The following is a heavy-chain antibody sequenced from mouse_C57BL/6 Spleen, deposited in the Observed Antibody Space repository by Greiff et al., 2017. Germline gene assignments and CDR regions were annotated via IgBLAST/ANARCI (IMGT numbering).Heavy chain of an antibody. V-gene: IGHV7-3*01. D-gene: IGHD3-3*01. Sequence: EVMLVESGGGLVQPGGSLSLSCAASGFTFTDYYMSWVRQPPGKALEWLGFIRNKANGYTTEYSASVKGRFTISRDNSQSILYLQMNALRAEDSATYYCARWGCPGFDHWGTGPTLTVSS. J-gene: IGHJ2*01. CDR1: GFTFTDYY. CDR3: ARWGCPGFDH. CDR2: IRNKANGYTT.